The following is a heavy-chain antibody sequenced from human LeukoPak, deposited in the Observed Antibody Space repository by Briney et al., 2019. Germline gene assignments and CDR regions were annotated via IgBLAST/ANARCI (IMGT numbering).Heavy chain of an antibody. CDR1: GGSISSYY. CDR3: AREPTIFGVVGAFDI. D-gene: IGHD3-3*01. J-gene: IGHJ3*02. Sequence: SETLSLTCTVSGGSISSYYWSWIRQPPGKGLEWIGYIYYSGSTNYNPSLKSRVTISVDTSKNQFSLKLSSVTAADTAVYYCAREPTIFGVVGAFDIWGQGTMVTVSS. CDR2: IYYSGST. V-gene: IGHV4-59*12.